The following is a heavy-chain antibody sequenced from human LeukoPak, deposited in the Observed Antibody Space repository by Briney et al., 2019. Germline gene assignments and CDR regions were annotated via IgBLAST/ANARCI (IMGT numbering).Heavy chain of an antibody. D-gene: IGHD5-12*01. V-gene: IGHV3-48*01. CDR1: GFTFSSYS. CDR2: ISSSSSTI. Sequence: GGSLRLSCAASGFTFSSYSMNWVRQAPGKGLEWVSYISSSSSTIYYADSVKGRFTISRDNAKNSLYLQMNSLRAEDTAVYYCARDLYSGYDYGVYWGQGTLVTVSS. CDR3: ARDLYSGYDYGVY. J-gene: IGHJ4*02.